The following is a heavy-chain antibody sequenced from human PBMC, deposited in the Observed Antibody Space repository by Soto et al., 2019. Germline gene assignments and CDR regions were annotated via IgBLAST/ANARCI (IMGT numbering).Heavy chain of an antibody. CDR1: GYTFTSYD. D-gene: IGHD3-3*01. V-gene: IGHV1-8*01. CDR2: MNPNSGNT. J-gene: IGHJ6*03. CDR3: ARGLRYDADYYYYYMDV. Sequence: ASVKVSCKASGYTFTSYDINWVRQATGQGLEWMGWMNPNSGNTGYAQKFQGRVTMTRNTSISTAYMELSSLRSEDTAVYYCARGLRYDADYYYYYMDVRGKGTTVTVSS.